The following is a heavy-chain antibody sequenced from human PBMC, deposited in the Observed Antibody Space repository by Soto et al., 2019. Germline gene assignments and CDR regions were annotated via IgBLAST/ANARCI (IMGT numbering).Heavy chain of an antibody. Sequence: SETLSLTCTVSGGSISSYYWSWIRQPPGKGLEWIGYIYYSGSTNYNPSLKSRVTISVDTSKNQFSLKLSSVTAADTAVYYCARGTSCDYPPHYYYYYMDVWGKGTKVTVSS. D-gene: IGHD4-17*01. V-gene: IGHV4-59*01. J-gene: IGHJ6*03. CDR2: IYYSGST. CDR3: ARGTSCDYPPHYYYYYMDV. CDR1: GGSISSYY.